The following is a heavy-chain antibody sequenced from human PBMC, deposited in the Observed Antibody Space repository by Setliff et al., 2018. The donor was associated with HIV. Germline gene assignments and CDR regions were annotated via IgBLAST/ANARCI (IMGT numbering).Heavy chain of an antibody. Sequence: SVKVSCKASGGTFSSHAISWVRQAPGQGFEWMGGIIPIFGTANYAQKFQGRVTITADESTSTAYMELSSLRSEDTAVYYCARGQVVGYTYSGIELWGQGTLVTVSS. V-gene: IGHV1-69*13. CDR3: ARGQVVGYTYSGIEL. D-gene: IGHD5-18*01. J-gene: IGHJ4*02. CDR2: IIPIFGTA. CDR1: GGTFSSHA.